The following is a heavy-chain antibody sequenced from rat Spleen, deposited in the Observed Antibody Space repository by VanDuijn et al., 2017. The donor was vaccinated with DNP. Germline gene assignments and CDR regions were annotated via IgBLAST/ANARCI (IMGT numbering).Heavy chain of an antibody. CDR2: ITRSGGSP. V-gene: IGHV5-19*01. Sequence: EVQLVEPGGGLVQPGRSLKLSCAASGFTFSDYGMHWIRQVPGKGLEWVASITRSGGSPFYPDSVKDRFTISRDNAKSSLYLQMDSLRSEDTATYYCARRANWIYWYFDFWGPGTMVTVSS. D-gene: IGHD5-1*01. J-gene: IGHJ1*01. CDR1: GFTFSDYG. CDR3: ARRANWIYWYFDF.